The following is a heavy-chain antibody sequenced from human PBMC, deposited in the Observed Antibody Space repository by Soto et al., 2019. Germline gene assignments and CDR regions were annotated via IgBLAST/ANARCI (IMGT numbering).Heavy chain of an antibody. CDR2: IXXGXXX. Sequence: PGGSLRLSCAASGFTVSSNYMSWVRQAPGKGLXWVXVIXXGXXXXXAXXGKGRFTISRDNSKNTLYLQMNSLRAEETAVYYCAREERFLTNAFDIWGQGTMVTVSS. CDR3: AREERFLTNAFDI. V-gene: IGHV3-53*01. J-gene: IGHJ3*02. CDR1: GFTVSSNY. D-gene: IGHD3-10*01.